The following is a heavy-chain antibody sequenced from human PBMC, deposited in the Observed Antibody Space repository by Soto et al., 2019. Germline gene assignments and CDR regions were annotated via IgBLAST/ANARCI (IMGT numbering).Heavy chain of an antibody. D-gene: IGHD6-13*01. CDR2: IYYSGST. J-gene: IGHJ5*02. CDR3: ARPLTESIAAAGTVSWFDP. CDR1: GGSISSRSYY. V-gene: IGHV4-39*01. Sequence: SLTCTVSGGSISSRSYYWGWIRQHPGKGLEWIGSIYYSGSTYYNPSLKSRVTISVDTSKNQFSLKLSSVTAADTAVYYCARPLTESIAAAGTVSWFDPWGQETLVTVSS.